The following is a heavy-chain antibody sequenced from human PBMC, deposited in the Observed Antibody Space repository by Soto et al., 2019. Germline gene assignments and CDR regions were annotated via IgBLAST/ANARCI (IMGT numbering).Heavy chain of an antibody. D-gene: IGHD3-10*01. CDR1: GGSISSYY. Sequence: QVQLQESGPGLVKPSETLSLTCTVSGGSISSYYWSWIRQPPGKGLEWIGYTYYSGSTDYNPSLKSRVTISVDTAKNQFSLKLSSVTAADTAVYFCARGMVRGVVYGMDVWGQGTTVTVSS. J-gene: IGHJ6*02. CDR3: ARGMVRGVVYGMDV. V-gene: IGHV4-59*01. CDR2: TYYSGST.